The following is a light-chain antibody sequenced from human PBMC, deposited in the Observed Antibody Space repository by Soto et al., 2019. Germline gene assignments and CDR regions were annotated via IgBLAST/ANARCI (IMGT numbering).Light chain of an antibody. V-gene: IGKV3-20*01. Sequence: EIVLTQSPGTLSLSPGERATLSCRASQSVSGTYFAWYQQKPGQAPRLLIYGASSRATGIPDRFSGSGSGTDFTLTISRLEPEDFSVYYCQQYVNSPYTFGHGTKLEIK. CDR2: GAS. CDR1: QSVSGTY. J-gene: IGKJ2*01. CDR3: QQYVNSPYT.